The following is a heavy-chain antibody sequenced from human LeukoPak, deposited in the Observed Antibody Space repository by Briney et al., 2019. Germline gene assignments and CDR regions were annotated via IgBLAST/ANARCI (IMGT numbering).Heavy chain of an antibody. CDR1: GYTFTDYF. Sequence: ASVKVSCKASGYTFTDYFIHWVRQAPGQGVEWMGWINPNSGGTKYAQKFQGRVTVTRDTSISTSSMELSRLKSDDTAVYYCARGGKIMINMVRGALASRDAFDIWGQGTMVTVSS. D-gene: IGHD3-10*01. V-gene: IGHV1-2*02. J-gene: IGHJ3*02. CDR3: ARGGKIMINMVRGALASRDAFDI. CDR2: INPNSGGT.